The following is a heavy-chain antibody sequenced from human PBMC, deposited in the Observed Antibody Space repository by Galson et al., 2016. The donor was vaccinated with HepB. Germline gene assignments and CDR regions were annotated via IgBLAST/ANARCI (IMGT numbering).Heavy chain of an antibody. CDR2: VNHSGAT. CDR1: DDSIKSNDYY. V-gene: IGHV4-39*07. D-gene: IGHD2-15*01. J-gene: IGHJ3*02. Sequence: SETLSLTCKVSDDSIKSNDYYWAWIRQPPGKGLEWIGEVNHSGATDYNPSLKSRVTISVDTSKKQFSLNLNSVTAADTAVYYCATGYCSGGSCYSGALDIWGQGTMVTVS. CDR3: ATGYCSGGSCYSGALDI.